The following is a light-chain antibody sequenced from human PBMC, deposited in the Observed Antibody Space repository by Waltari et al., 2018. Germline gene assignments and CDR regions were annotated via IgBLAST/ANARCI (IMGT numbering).Light chain of an antibody. J-gene: IGLJ1*01. V-gene: IGLV2-8*01. Sequence: QSALTQPPSASGSPGQSVPISCTGTSNDVGAYTYVSWSQHHPGKAPKLMFFEVSNRPSGVPDRFSVSKSGNTASLTVSGLQAEDEADYYCSSYAGSTYVFGTGTKVTVL. CDR2: EVS. CDR3: SSYAGSTYV. CDR1: SNDVGAYTY.